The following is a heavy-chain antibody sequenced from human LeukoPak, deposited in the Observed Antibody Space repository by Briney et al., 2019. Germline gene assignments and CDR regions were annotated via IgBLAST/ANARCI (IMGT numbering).Heavy chain of an antibody. D-gene: IGHD3-22*01. CDR1: GFTLHRYR. J-gene: IGHJ6*03. V-gene: IGHV1-18*01. CDR3: ASYDDRSGYLYYYDCMDV. CDR2: INDHNGNT. Sequence: ASVKVSCKQYGFTLHRYRIRWLRPAPGQGLEWMGWINDHNGNTNYALKPQGRVAMTTATSTSTAYVELSSLRSDDTAVYYCASYDDRSGYLYYYDCMDVWGKGTTVTVSS.